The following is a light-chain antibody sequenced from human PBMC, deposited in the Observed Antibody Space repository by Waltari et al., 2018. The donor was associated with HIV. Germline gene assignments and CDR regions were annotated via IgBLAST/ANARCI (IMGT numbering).Light chain of an antibody. CDR1: QNVFYSSNNRNY. J-gene: IGKJ4*01. CDR3: QQTYTIPPT. V-gene: IGKV4-1*01. CDR2: WAS. Sequence: DIVMTQSPDSLAVSLGERATIKCKHIQNVFYSSNNRNYLSWYQQKAGQPPKLIIYWASSRQSGVPDRFSGSGSGTDFTLTISSLQAEDVAVYFCQQTYTIPPTFGGGTKVEIK.